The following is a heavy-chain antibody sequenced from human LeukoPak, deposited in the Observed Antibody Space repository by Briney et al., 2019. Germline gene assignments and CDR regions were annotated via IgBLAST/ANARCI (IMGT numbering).Heavy chain of an antibody. CDR2: INHSGST. J-gene: IGHJ4*02. CDR3: ARGGYDFWSGYPSPFDY. D-gene: IGHD3-3*01. CDR1: GGSFSGYY. V-gene: IGHV4-34*01. Sequence: SETLSLTCAVYGGSFSGYYWSWIRQPPGKGLEWIGEINHSGSTNYNPSLKSRVTISVDTSKNQFSLKLSSVTAADTAVYYCARGGYDFWSGYPSPFDYWGQGTLVTVSS.